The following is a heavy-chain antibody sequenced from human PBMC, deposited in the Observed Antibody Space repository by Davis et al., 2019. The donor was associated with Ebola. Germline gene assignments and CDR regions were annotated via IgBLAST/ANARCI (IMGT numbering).Heavy chain of an antibody. J-gene: IGHJ4*02. CDR1: GGSSTGHY. CDR2: INHSGST. Sequence: PSETLSPTCAVYGGSSTGHYWSWIRQPPGKGLEWIGEINHSGSTNYNPSLKSRITIPVDTSKNQFSLTLSSVTAADTAVYYCARVRGYSYGPRYYFDYWGQGTLVTVSS. D-gene: IGHD5-18*01. V-gene: IGHV4-34*01. CDR3: ARVRGYSYGPRYYFDY.